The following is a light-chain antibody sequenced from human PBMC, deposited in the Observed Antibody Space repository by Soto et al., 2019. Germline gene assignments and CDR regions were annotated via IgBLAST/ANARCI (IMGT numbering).Light chain of an antibody. CDR1: QSISNW. J-gene: IGKJ1*01. Sequence: DVQITQSPSTLSASVGDRVTIPCRASQSISNWLAWYQQKPGKAPNLLIFDGSSLESGVPSRFNGSGSGTQFTLTISSLQPDDFATYYCQQYKTYWTFGQGTKV. V-gene: IGKV1-5*01. CDR2: DGS. CDR3: QQYKTYWT.